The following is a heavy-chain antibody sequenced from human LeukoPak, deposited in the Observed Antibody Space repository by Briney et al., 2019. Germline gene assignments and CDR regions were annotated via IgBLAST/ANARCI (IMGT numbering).Heavy chain of an antibody. Sequence: GGSLRLSRAASGFTFSSYWMHWVRQAPGKGLVWVSRVATDGTGPSYADSVKGRFTISRDNAKNTLYLQMNSLSAEDTAVYYCARDMGPYGGNPGGSWGQGTLASVSS. CDR1: GFTFSSYW. V-gene: IGHV3-74*01. CDR2: VATDGTGP. J-gene: IGHJ5*02. D-gene: IGHD4-23*01. CDR3: ARDMGPYGGNPGGS.